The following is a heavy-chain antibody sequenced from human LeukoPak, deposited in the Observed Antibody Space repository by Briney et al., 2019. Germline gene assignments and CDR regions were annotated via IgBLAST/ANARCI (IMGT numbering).Heavy chain of an antibody. J-gene: IGHJ4*02. CDR3: ARQMTSTRLFDS. Sequence: GGSLRLSCVASGFIFSDHAFHWVRQSPDKGLEWVALIGSDGTKPYYADSVQGRFTVSRENSKNTLFLQMNTVRADDTAAYFCARQMTSTRLFDSWGQGTLVTVSS. CDR2: IGSDGTKP. CDR1: GFIFSDHA. V-gene: IGHV3-30*04. D-gene: IGHD5/OR15-5a*01.